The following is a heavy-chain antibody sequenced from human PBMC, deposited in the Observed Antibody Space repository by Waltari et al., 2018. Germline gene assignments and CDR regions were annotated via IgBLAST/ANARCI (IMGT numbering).Heavy chain of an antibody. V-gene: IGHV3-30*04. CDR3: ARDYCDRTNCHGMDV. J-gene: IGHJ6*02. CDR1: EFTFRSYA. CDR2: ISYNERNI. Sequence: QVQLVESGGGVVQHGRSLSLSCAASEFTFRSYAMHWVRQAPGKGLEWVAVISYNERNIYYVDSVKGRFIISRDNSRKMLYLQMNSLRTEDTAVYYCARDYCDRTNCHGMDVWGQGTTVTVSS. D-gene: IGHD3-22*01.